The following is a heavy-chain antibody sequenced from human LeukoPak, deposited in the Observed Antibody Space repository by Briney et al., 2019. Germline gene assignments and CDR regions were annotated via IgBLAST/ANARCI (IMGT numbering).Heavy chain of an antibody. D-gene: IGHD6-13*01. V-gene: IGHV1-8*01. J-gene: IGHJ4*02. Sequence: ASVKVSCKASGYTFTSYDINWVRQASGQGLEWMGWMNPNSGNTGYAQRFQGRVTMSKDTSITTAYMELRSLRSDDTAVYYCARDSESSSWGREFDYWGQGTLVTVSS. CDR2: MNPNSGNT. CDR3: ARDSESSSWGREFDY. CDR1: GYTFTSYD.